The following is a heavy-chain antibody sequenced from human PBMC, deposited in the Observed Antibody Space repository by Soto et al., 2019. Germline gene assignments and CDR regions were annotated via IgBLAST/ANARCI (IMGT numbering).Heavy chain of an antibody. Sequence: EVQLLESGGGLVQPGGSLRLSCSTSGFTFWNFAMAWVRQGPGKGLEWVSTVNDRGGSTYYADSVKGRFTISRDDSENMLHLQMSSLRTDDTAIYYCARWGSGTNFYYHYAMDVW. V-gene: IGHV3-23*01. CDR1: GFTFWNFA. D-gene: IGHD3-16*01. CDR2: VNDRGGST. CDR3: ARWGSGTNFYYHYAMDV. J-gene: IGHJ6*01.